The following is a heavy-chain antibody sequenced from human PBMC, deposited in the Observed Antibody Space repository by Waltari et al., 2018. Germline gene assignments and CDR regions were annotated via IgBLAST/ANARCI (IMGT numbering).Heavy chain of an antibody. J-gene: IGHJ2*01. D-gene: IGHD2-15*01. CDR1: GGTFSSYA. CDR3: AKGGVAANHWYFDL. Sequence: QVQLVQSGAEVKKPGSSVKVSCKASGGTFSSYAISWVRQAPGQGLEWMGGIIPILGKANYGQKFQGRVTITTDESTSTAYMELGSLRSEDTAVYYCAKGGVAANHWYFDLWGRGTLVTVSS. V-gene: IGHV1-69*05. CDR2: IIPILGKA.